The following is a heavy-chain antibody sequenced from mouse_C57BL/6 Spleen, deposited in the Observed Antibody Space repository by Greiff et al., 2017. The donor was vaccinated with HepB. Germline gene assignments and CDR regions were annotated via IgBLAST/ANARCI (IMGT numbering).Heavy chain of an antibody. CDR1: GYTFTRYW. D-gene: IGHD2-2*01. V-gene: IGHV1-64*01. Sequence: VQLQQPGAELVKPGASVKLSCKASGYTFTRYWMHWVKQRPGQGLEWIGMIHPNSGSTNYNEKFKSKATLTVDKSSSTAYMQLSSLTSEDSAVYYCASYYGYPFAYWGQGTLVTVSA. J-gene: IGHJ3*01. CDR2: IHPNSGST. CDR3: ASYYGYPFAY.